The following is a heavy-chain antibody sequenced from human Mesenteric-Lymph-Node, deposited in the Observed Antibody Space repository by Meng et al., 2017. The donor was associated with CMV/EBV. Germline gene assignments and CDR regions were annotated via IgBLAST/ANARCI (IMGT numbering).Heavy chain of an antibody. J-gene: IGHJ4*02. CDR2: IYYSGST. D-gene: IGHD2-2*01. CDR1: GGSISSSSYY. CDR3: ARRADLSNYIVVVPAALGFGFDY. Sequence: SETLSLTCTVSGGSISSSSYYWGWIRQPPGKGLEWIGSIYYSGSTYYNPSLKSRVTISVDTSKNQFSLKLSSVTAADTAVYYCARRADLSNYIVVVPAALGFGFDYWGQGTLVIVSS. V-gene: IGHV4-39*01.